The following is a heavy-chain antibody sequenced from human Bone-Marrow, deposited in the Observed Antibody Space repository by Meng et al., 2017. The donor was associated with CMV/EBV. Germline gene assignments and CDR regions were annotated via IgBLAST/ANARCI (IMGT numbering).Heavy chain of an antibody. D-gene: IGHD2-2*01. CDR1: GGSISSYY. V-gene: IGHV4-39*07. J-gene: IGHJ6*02. CDR2: IYYSGST. Sequence: GSLRLSCTVSGGSISSYYWGWIRQPPGKGLEWIGSIYYSGSTYYNPSLKSRVTISVDTSKNQFSLKLSSVTAADTAVYYCARELYQLLSNYYYYYGMDVWGQGTTVTVSS. CDR3: ARELYQLLSNYYYYYGMDV.